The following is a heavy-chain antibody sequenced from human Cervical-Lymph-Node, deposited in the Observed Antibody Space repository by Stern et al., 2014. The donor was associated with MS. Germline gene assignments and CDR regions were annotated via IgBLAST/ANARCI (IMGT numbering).Heavy chain of an antibody. Sequence: VQLVQSGAEVNQPGSSVKVSCKASGGTFSSYAIRWVRQAPGHGLEWLAGIIPIFGTANYAQKFQGRVTITADESTSTAYMELSSLRSEDTAVYYCARNPFKPGIAAALPHWGQGTLVTVSS. CDR2: IIPIFGTA. D-gene: IGHD6-13*01. V-gene: IGHV1-69*01. CDR1: GGTFSSYA. CDR3: ARNPFKPGIAAALPH. J-gene: IGHJ1*01.